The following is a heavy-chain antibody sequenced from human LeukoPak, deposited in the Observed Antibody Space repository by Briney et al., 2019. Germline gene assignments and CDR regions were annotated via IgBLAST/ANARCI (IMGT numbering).Heavy chain of an antibody. J-gene: IGHJ4*02. CDR3: ARTPYCSGGSCYSGYFDY. CDR2: IIPIFGTA. V-gene: IGHV1-69*06. CDR1: GGTFSSYA. Sequence: SVKVSCKASGGTFSSYAISWVRQAPGQGLEWMGGIIPIFGTANYAQKFQGRVTITADKSTSTAYMELSSLRSEDTAVYYCARTPYCSGGSCYSGYFDYWGQGTLVTVFS. D-gene: IGHD2-15*01.